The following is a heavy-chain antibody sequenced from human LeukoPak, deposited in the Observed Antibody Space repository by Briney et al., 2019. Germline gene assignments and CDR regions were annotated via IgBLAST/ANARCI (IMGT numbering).Heavy chain of an antibody. CDR2: IWYDGSNK. V-gene: IGHV3-33*01. Sequence: GGSLRLSCAASGFTFSSYGMHWVRKAPGKGLEWVAVIWYDGSNKYYADSVKGRFTISRDNSKNTLYLQMNSLRAEDTAVYYCASATGPSYYFDYWGQGTLVTVSS. CDR3: ASATGPSYYFDY. CDR1: GFTFSSYG. J-gene: IGHJ4*02. D-gene: IGHD1-1*01.